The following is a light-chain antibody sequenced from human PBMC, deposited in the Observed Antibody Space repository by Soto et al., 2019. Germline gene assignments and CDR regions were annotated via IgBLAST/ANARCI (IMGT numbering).Light chain of an antibody. CDR3: QQYGSSPKYT. J-gene: IGKJ2*01. V-gene: IGKV3-20*01. CDR2: GAS. Sequence: EIVLTQSPGTLSLSPGERATLSCRASQSVSSSYFAWYQQKPDQPPRLLIYGASSRATGIPDRFSGSGSGTDLSLTISRLEPEDFAVYYCQQYGSSPKYTFGQGTKLEIK. CDR1: QSVSSSY.